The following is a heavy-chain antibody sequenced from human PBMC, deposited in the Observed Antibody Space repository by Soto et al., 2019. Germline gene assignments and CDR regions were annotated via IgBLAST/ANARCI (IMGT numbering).Heavy chain of an antibody. D-gene: IGHD3-22*01. Sequence: SETLSLTCTVSGGSISSGGYYWSWIRQHPGKGLEWIGYFYYSGSTYYNPSLKSRVTISVDTSKNQFSLKLSSVTAADTAVYYCARDGSGGTYYYDSSGYSTVYGMDVWGQGTTVTVSS. CDR3: ARDGSGGTYYYDSSGYSTVYGMDV. V-gene: IGHV4-31*03. J-gene: IGHJ6*02. CDR1: GGSISSGGYY. CDR2: FYYSGST.